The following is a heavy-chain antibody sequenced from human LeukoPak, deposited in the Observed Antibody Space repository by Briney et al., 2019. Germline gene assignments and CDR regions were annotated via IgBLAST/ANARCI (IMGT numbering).Heavy chain of an antibody. D-gene: IGHD6-19*01. J-gene: IGHJ4*02. Sequence: SVKVSCKSSGLTLTTFAVQWGREARGQRLEWIGWIVVDSGNTNYAQKFQERVTITRDMSTGTAYMELSSLRSEDTAMYYCAAGSSGWYVDYWGQGTLVTVSS. CDR1: GLTLTTFA. CDR3: AAGSSGWYVDY. CDR2: IVVDSGNT. V-gene: IGHV1-58*01.